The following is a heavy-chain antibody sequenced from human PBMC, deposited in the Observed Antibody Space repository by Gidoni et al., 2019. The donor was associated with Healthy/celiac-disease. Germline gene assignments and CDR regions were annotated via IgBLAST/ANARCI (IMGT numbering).Heavy chain of an antibody. CDR1: GYTFTSYY. Sequence: QVQLVQSGAEVKKPGASVKVSCKASGYTFTSYYMPWVRQAPGQGLEWMGIINPSGGSTSYAQKFQGRVTMTRDTSTSTVYMELSSLRSEDTAVYYCARDRYYYDSSGYPGGFDXWGQGTLVTVS. D-gene: IGHD3-22*01. V-gene: IGHV1-46*01. J-gene: IGHJ4*02. CDR3: ARDRYYYDSSGYPGGFDX. CDR2: INPSGGST.